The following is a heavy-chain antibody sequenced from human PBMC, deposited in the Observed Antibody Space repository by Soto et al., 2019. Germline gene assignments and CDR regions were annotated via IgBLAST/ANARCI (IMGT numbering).Heavy chain of an antibody. V-gene: IGHV1-18*01. CDR2: ISAYSGKT. J-gene: IGHJ4*02. D-gene: IGHD3-16*01. CDR3: ARDPYLGDHQY. Sequence: QVQLVQSGGEVKKPGASVKVSCKTSGYTFTTYGISWVRQAPGQGLEWVGWISAYSGKTHYAQKFQGKVTMTTDTATTAAYLELRSLRSYDTAVYYCARDPYLGDHQYWGQGTLVTVSS. CDR1: GYTFTTYG.